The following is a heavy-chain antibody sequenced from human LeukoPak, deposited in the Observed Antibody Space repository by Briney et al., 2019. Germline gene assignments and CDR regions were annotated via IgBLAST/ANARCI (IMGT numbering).Heavy chain of an antibody. CDR3: ARGTYYYDSSGYYWGGDY. CDR2: INTNTGNP. J-gene: IGHJ4*02. CDR1: GYTFTTYA. V-gene: IGHV7-4-1*02. Sequence: ASVKVSCKASGYTFTTYAMNWVRQAPGQGLEWMGWINTNTGNPTYAQGFTGRFVFSLDTSVSTAYLQISSLKAEDTAVYYCARGTYYYDSSGYYWGGDYWGQGTLVTVSS. D-gene: IGHD3-22*01.